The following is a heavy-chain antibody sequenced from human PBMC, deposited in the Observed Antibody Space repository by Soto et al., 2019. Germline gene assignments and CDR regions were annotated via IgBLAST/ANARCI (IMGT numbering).Heavy chain of an antibody. V-gene: IGHV1-8*01. CDR3: ARGEEVPAGGYGMDV. D-gene: IGHD2-2*01. J-gene: IGHJ6*02. Sequence: GASVKVSCKASGYTFTSYDINWVRQATGQGLEWMGWMNPNSGNTGYAQKFQGRVTMTRNTSISTAYMELSSLRSEDTAVYYCARGEEVPAGGYGMDVWGQGTTVTVSS. CDR2: MNPNSGNT. CDR1: GYTFTSYD.